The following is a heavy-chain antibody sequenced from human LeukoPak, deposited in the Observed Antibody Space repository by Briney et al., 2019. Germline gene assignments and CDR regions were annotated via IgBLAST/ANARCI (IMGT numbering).Heavy chain of an antibody. CDR3: AKDPLGYCTGGTCYIDY. D-gene: IGHD2-8*02. V-gene: IGHV3-23*01. Sequence: GGSLRLSCAASGFTFSSYAMSWVRQAPGKGLEWVSVISGSGGSTYYTDSVKGRFTISGDNSKNTLYLQMNSLRAEDTAVYYCAKDPLGYCTGGTCYIDYWGQGTLVTVSS. J-gene: IGHJ4*02. CDR2: ISGSGGST. CDR1: GFTFSSYA.